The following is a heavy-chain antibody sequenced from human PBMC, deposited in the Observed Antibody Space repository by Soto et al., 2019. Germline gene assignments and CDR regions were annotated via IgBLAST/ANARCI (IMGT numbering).Heavy chain of an antibody. CDR2: ISSSSSSI. CDR1: GFTFTSYS. J-gene: IGHJ4*02. CDR3: AGYCSGGSCYSEADY. D-gene: IGHD2-15*01. Sequence: EVQLVESGGGLVKPGGSVRLSCAASGFTFTSYSMNWVRQAPGKGLEWVSSISSSSSSIYYADSVKGRFTISRDNAKNSLYLQMNSLRAEDTAVYYCAGYCSGGSCYSEADYWGQGTLVTVSS. V-gene: IGHV3-21*01.